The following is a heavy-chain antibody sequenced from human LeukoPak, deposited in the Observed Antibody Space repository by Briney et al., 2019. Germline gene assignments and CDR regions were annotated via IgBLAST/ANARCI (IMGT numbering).Heavy chain of an antibody. CDR2: ISSSSSYI. CDR1: GFTFSSYS. V-gene: IGHV3-21*01. J-gene: IGHJ3*02. Sequence: GSLRLSCAASGFTFSSYSMNWVRPAPGKGLEWVSSISSSSSYIYYADSVKGRFTISRDNAKTSLYLQMNSLRAEDTAVYYCARVDDYGDREGAFDIWGQGTMVTVSS. D-gene: IGHD4-17*01. CDR3: ARVDDYGDREGAFDI.